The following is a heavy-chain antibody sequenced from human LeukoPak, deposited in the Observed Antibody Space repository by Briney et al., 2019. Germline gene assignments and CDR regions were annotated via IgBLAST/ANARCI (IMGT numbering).Heavy chain of an antibody. CDR3: AKDQGYGSGTFLDY. CDR2: ISYNGNNQ. D-gene: IGHD3-10*01. V-gene: IGHV3-30*18. Sequence: PGGSLRLSCADSGCTFTTYSMLWVRQAPDKGLEWVAVISYNGNNQYYADSVKGRFTISRDNSKNTLYLQMNSLRAEDTAVYYCAKDQGYGSGTFLDYWGQGTLVTVSS. J-gene: IGHJ4*02. CDR1: GCTFTTYS.